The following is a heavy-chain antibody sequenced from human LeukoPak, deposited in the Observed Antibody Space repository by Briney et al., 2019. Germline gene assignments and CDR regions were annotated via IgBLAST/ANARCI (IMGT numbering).Heavy chain of an antibody. CDR3: AKDQGRIQLYLLPYFDY. CDR2: LRYDGSNK. J-gene: IGHJ4*02. V-gene: IGHV3-30*02. CDR1: GFTFSSYG. D-gene: IGHD5-18*01. Sequence: GGSLRLSCAASGFTFSSYGMHWVRQAPGKGLEWVAFLRYDGSNKYHADSVKGRFTISRDNSKNTLYLQMNSLRAEDTALYYCAKDQGRIQLYLLPYFDYWGQGTLVTVSS.